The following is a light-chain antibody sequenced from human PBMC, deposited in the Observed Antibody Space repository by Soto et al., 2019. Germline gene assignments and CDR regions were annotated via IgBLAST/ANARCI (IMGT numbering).Light chain of an antibody. J-gene: IGKJ1*01. CDR3: QQYNTWHPKMG. CDR1: QSVSSD. V-gene: IGKV3-15*01. Sequence: VVTQSPATLSVFPGETATLSCRASQSVSSDLAWYQQRPGQAPRLLIYGASTRATGIPARFRGSGSGTEFRLTISSLQSEDFANYYCQQYNTWHPKMGFARGTKVDIK. CDR2: GAS.